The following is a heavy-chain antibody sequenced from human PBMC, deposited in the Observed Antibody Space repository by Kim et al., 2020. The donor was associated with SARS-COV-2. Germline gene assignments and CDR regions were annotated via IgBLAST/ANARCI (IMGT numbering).Heavy chain of an antibody. CDR3: ARDGYYDPNWFDP. CDR1: GFTFSSYW. CDR2: IKQDGSEK. J-gene: IGHJ5*02. Sequence: GGSLRLSCAASGFTFSSYWMSWVRQAPGKGLEWVANIKQDGSEKYYVDSVKGRFTISRDNAKNSLYLQMNSLRAEDTAVYYCARDGYYDPNWFDPWGQGTLVTVSS. D-gene: IGHD3-22*01. V-gene: IGHV3-7*03.